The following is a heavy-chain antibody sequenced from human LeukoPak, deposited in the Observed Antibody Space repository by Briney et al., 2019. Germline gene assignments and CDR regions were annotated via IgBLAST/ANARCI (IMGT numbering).Heavy chain of an antibody. D-gene: IGHD5-24*01. J-gene: IGHJ3*02. CDR3: ARGRRDGYNPDAFDI. Sequence: SETLSLTCTVSGGSISSHDWSWIRQPPGKGLEWIGYIYYTGSTKYIPSLRSRVAMSVDTSRNQFSLKLSSVTAADTAVYYCARGRRDGYNPDAFDIWGQGTVVSVSS. V-gene: IGHV4-59*11. CDR2: IYYTGST. CDR1: GGSISSHD.